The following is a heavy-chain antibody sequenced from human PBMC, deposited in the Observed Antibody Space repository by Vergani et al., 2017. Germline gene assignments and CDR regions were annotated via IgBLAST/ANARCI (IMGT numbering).Heavy chain of an antibody. V-gene: IGHV4-38-2*02. CDR1: GYSISSGYY. CDR3: AGTGGYYDYVWGSYRFDY. D-gene: IGHD3-16*02. Sequence: QVQLQQWGAGLLKPSETLSLTCTVSGYSISSGYYWGWIRQPPGKGLEWIGSIYHSGSTYYNPSLKSRVTISVDTSKNQFSLKLSSVTAADTAVYYCAGTGGYYDYVWGSYRFDYWGQGTLVTVSS. CDR2: IYHSGST. J-gene: IGHJ4*02.